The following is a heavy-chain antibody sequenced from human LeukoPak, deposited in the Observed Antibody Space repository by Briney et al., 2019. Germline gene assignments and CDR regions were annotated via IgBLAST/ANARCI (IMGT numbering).Heavy chain of an antibody. CDR3: ATGGGGGKFYFDY. J-gene: IGHJ4*02. D-gene: IGHD3-16*01. V-gene: IGHV3-9*03. Sequence: GGSLRLSXAASGFTIDDYAMHWVRQTPGKGLEWVSGIIRNSGAIVYADSVKGRFTISRDNAKNSLYLQMNSLRPEDMALYYCATGGGGGKFYFDYWGQGTLVTVSS. CDR2: IIRNSGAI. CDR1: GFTIDDYA.